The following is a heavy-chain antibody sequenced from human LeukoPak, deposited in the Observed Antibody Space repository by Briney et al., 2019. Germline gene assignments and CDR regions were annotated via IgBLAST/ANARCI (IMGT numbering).Heavy chain of an antibody. CDR1: GFTVSSNY. CDR2: IHSGGST. CDR3: VGATGFGY. Sequence: PGGSLRLSCAVSGFTVSSNYMSWVRQAPGKGLEWVSVIHSGGSTYYADSVKGRFTFSRDNSKNTVDLQMNSLRAEDTAVYHCVGATGFGYWGQGTLVTVSS. D-gene: IGHD4-17*01. V-gene: IGHV3-66*01. J-gene: IGHJ4*02.